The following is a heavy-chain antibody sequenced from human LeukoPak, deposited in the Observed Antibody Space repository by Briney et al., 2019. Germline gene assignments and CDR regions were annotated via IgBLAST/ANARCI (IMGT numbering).Heavy chain of an antibody. CDR2: INSDGDNT. CDR1: GFTLSNHW. CDR3: ARDRMGGSTFDQ. D-gene: IGHD3-16*01. Sequence: GGSLRLSCAASGFTLSNHWMHWVRQAPGKGLIWVSRINSDGDNTIYADSVKGRFTISRDNSKNTLYLQMNSLRVEDTAVYYCARDRMGGSTFDQWGQGTLVTVSS. J-gene: IGHJ4*02. V-gene: IGHV3-74*01.